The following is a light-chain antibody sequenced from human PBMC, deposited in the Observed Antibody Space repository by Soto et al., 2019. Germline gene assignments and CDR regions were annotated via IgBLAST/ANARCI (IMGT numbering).Light chain of an antibody. CDR2: GAS. CDR3: QQYGSSLLS. J-gene: IGKJ4*01. V-gene: IGKV3-20*01. CDR1: QSVSSSY. Sequence: EIVLTQSPGTLSLSPGERFTLSCIAIQSVSSSYLAWYQQKPGQAPRLLIYGASSRATGIPDRFSGSGSGTDFTLTITRLEPEDFAVYYCQQYGSSLLSFGGGAMVDI.